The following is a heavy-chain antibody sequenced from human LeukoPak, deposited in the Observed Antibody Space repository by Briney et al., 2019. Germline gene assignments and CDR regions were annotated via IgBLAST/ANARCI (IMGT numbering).Heavy chain of an antibody. Sequence: GGSLRLSCTASGFTFGDYAMSWVRQAPGKGLEWVGFIRSKAYGGTTEYAASVKGRFTISRDDSKSIAYLQMNSLRAEDTAVYYCARDLEGRITFGTFDYWGQGTLVTVSS. D-gene: IGHD3-16*01. CDR2: IRSKAYGGTT. V-gene: IGHV3-49*04. CDR1: GFTFGDYA. CDR3: ARDLEGRITFGTFDY. J-gene: IGHJ4*02.